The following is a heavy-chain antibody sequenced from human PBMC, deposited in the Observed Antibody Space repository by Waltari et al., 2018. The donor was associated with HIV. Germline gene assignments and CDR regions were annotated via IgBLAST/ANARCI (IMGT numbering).Heavy chain of an antibody. Sequence: VRLMESGGGLVEPGGSLTISCAASGFTVTHYTMNWIRHIPGKGLEWLASISRDNRESYFIDSIKGRFTISRDNAANSVFLHMDRLRVDDTARYFCVRDDPGYEPIDYWGRGTLVTVSS. J-gene: IGHJ4*02. D-gene: IGHD2-2*01. CDR2: ISRDNRES. V-gene: IGHV3-21*02. CDR1: GFTVTHYT. CDR3: VRDDPGYEPIDY.